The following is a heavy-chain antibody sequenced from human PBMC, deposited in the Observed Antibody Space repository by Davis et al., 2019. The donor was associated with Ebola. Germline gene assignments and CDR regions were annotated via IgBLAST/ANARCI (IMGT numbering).Heavy chain of an antibody. CDR1: GFTFRRYD. D-gene: IGHD3-10*01. CDR3: VREWFGETD. V-gene: IGHV3-48*02. CDR2: INAGSSRK. Sequence: GGSLRLSCEASGFTFRRYDMNWVRQAPGKGLEWVSNINAGSSRKSYADSVKGRFTISRDNAKNSLYLQMNSLGDEDTAVYYCVREWFGETDWGQGTLVTVSS. J-gene: IGHJ4*02.